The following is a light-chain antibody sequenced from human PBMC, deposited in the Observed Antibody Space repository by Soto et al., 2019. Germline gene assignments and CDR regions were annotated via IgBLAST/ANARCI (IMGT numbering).Light chain of an antibody. CDR2: QVT. J-gene: IGLJ1*01. Sequence: QSALTQPASVSGSPGQSITISCTGTSSDVGGYNYVSWYQHHPGRAPKLLIYQVTSRPSGVSNRFSGSKSGNTASLTISGHQADDEADYFCTSYSSSDIFYVFGAGTKVTVL. V-gene: IGLV2-14*01. CDR1: SSDVGGYNY. CDR3: TSYSSSDIFYV.